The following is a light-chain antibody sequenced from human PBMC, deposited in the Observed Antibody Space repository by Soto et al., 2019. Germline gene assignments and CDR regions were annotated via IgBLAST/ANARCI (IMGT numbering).Light chain of an antibody. CDR2: GND. CDR3: AAWDDSLNGVV. CDR1: SSNIGSNT. Sequence: QSVLTQPPSASGTPGQRVTISCSGSSSNIGSNTVNWYQQLPRTAPKLLIHGNDQWPSGVPDRFSGSKSGTSASLAISGLQSEDEAEYYCAAWDDSLNGVVFGGGTQLTVL. V-gene: IGLV1-44*01. J-gene: IGLJ2*01.